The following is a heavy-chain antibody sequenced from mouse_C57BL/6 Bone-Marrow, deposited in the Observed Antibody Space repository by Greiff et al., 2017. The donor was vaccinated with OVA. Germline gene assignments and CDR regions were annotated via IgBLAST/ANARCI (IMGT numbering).Heavy chain of an antibody. CDR2: IRLKSDNYAT. J-gene: IGHJ2*01. CDR1: GFTFSHYW. V-gene: IGHV6-3*01. Sequence: EVKLQESGGGLVQPGGSMKLSCVASGFTFSHYWMNWVRQSPEKGLEWVAHIRLKSDNYATHYAESVKGRFTISRDDSKSSVYLLINNLRAEDTGIKYCTGKSPYYFGYWGKGATLSAST. CDR3: TGKSPYYFGY.